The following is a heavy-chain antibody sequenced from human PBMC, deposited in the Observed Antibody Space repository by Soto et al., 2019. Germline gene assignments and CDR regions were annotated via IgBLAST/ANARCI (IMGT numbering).Heavy chain of an antibody. CDR3: ARRAVRGIIVDAFDV. V-gene: IGHV4-39*01. J-gene: IGHJ3*01. D-gene: IGHD3-10*01. Sequence: SETLSLTCTVSGGSIGSSNYYWGWVRQSPIKGLEWIGSISDSGSTYYNPSLKSRVIISVDTSKNQFSLKLSSVTAADTAVYYCARRAVRGIIVDAFDVWGQGTMVP. CDR2: ISDSGST. CDR1: GGSIGSSNYY.